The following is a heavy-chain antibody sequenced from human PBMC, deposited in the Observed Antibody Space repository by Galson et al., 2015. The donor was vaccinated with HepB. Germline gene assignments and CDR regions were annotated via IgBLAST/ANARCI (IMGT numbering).Heavy chain of an antibody. CDR2: ISGSGGII. V-gene: IGHV3-23*01. D-gene: IGHD2-2*01. Sequence: SLRLSCAASGFTFSNYDMSWVRQAPGKGLEWVSGISGSGGIIYYADSVKGRFTISRDNSKNTLYLQMNGLRAEDTATYYCSSANVYYFDYWGQGTLVTVSS. CDR1: GFTFSNYD. J-gene: IGHJ4*02. CDR3: SSANVYYFDY.